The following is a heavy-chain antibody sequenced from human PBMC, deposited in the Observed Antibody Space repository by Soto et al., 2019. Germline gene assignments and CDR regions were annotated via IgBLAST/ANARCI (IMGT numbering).Heavy chain of an antibody. Sequence: EVQLVESGGGVVQPGGSLRLSCAASGFALSGYWMHWVRQPAGKGLMWVSRINSDGSDTSSADSVKGRFTISRDNAKNAPYLQMNRLRVEDTAVYYCVRGAPYDFWGQGVQVTVSS. CDR1: GFALSGYW. V-gene: IGHV3-74*01. J-gene: IGHJ4*02. CDR3: VRGAPYDF. CDR2: INSDGSDT. D-gene: IGHD3-10*01.